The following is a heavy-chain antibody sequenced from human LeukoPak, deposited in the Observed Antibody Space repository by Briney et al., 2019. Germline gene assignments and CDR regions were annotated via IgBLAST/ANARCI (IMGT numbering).Heavy chain of an antibody. CDR2: IIPIFGTA. V-gene: IGHV1-69*06. CDR1: GYTFTTHD. Sequence: ASVKVSCKASGYTFTTHDISWVRQAPGQGLEWMGGIIPIFGTANYAQKFQGRVTMTEDTSTDTAYMELSSLRSEDTAVYYCATDTVYSGSYLDSWGQGTLVTVSS. CDR3: ATDTVYSGSYLDS. J-gene: IGHJ4*02. D-gene: IGHD1-26*01.